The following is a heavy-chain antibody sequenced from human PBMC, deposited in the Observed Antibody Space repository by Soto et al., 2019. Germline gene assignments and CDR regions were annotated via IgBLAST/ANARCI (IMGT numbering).Heavy chain of an antibody. V-gene: IGHV3-23*01. CDR2: ISDTGGST. J-gene: IGHJ4*02. D-gene: IGHD4-17*01. CDR3: AKSYGDGYYFDY. Sequence: GGSLRLSCAASGFTFSSYAMSWVRQAPGKGLECVSAISDTGGSTYYADSVKGRFTISRDNPKNTLYLQMNSLRAEDTAVYYCAKSYGDGYYFDYWGQGTLVTVSS. CDR1: GFTFSSYA.